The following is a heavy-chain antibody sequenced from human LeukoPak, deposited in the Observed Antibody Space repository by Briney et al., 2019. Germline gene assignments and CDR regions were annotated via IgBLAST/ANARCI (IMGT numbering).Heavy chain of an antibody. CDR2: IYTSGST. V-gene: IGHV4-4*07. Sequence: SETLSLTCTVSGGSISSHYWSWIRQPAGKGLEWIGRIYTSGSTNYNPSLKSRVTISVDTSKNQFSLKLSSVTAADTAVYYCARHGATMIVVEQNWFDPWGQGTLVTVSS. CDR3: ARHGATMIVVEQNWFDP. D-gene: IGHD3-22*01. J-gene: IGHJ5*02. CDR1: GGSISSHY.